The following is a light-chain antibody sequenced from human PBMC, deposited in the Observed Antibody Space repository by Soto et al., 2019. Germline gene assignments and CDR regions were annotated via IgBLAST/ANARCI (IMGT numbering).Light chain of an antibody. V-gene: IGKV1-17*01. CDR1: QGIGND. CDR3: LQHNSYPRT. Sequence: DIQMIQSPSSLSASVGDRVTITCRASQGIGNDLGWYQQKPGKAPKRLVYGASSLQSGVPSRFSGSGSGTEFTLTISSLQPEDFATYYCLQHNSYPRTFGQGTKVEIK. CDR2: GAS. J-gene: IGKJ1*01.